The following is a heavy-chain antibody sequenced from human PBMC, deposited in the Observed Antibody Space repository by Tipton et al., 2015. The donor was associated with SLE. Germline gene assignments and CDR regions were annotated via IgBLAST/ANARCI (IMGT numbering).Heavy chain of an antibody. D-gene: IGHD3-10*01. V-gene: IGHV3-30*04. Sequence: SLRLSCAASGFTFSSYAMHWVRQAPGKGLEWVAVISYDGSNKYYADSVKGRFTISRDNSKNTLYLQMNSLRAEDTAVYYCARDGYYGSGKKNNWLDPWGQGPLVTVSS. CDR1: GFTFSSYA. CDR2: ISYDGSNK. CDR3: ARDGYYGSGKKNNWLDP. J-gene: IGHJ5*02.